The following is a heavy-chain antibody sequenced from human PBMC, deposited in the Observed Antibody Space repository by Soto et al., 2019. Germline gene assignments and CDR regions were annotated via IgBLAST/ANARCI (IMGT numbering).Heavy chain of an antibody. D-gene: IGHD4-4*01. CDR1: GGSITSYY. CDR2: VHYSGST. Sequence: SETLSLTCAVSGGSITSYYWSWIRQPPGKGLEWIGYVHYSGSTNYSPSLKSRVTVSVDTSKNQFSLKLSSVTAADTAVYYCARLIAFGLQNLGYNYDAMDVWSRGTTVTVSS. V-gene: IGHV4-59*01. J-gene: IGHJ6*02. CDR3: ARLIAFGLQNLGYNYDAMDV.